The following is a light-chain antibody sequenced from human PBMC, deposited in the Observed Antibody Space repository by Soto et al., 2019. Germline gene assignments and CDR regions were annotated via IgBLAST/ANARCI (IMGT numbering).Light chain of an antibody. CDR2: DAS. V-gene: IGKV1-5*01. Sequence: DIQMTQSPSTLSASVGDGVTITCRASQNISVWLAWYQQRPGKAPKFLMYDASSLETGVPSRFSGSGSGTEFTPTISSLQPDDSATYYCQQYDSSSPTFGQGTKLEIK. CDR1: QNISVW. CDR3: QQYDSSSPT. J-gene: IGKJ2*01.